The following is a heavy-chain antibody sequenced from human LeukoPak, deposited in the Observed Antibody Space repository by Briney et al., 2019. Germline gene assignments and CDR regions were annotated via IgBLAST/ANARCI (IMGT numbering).Heavy chain of an antibody. CDR2: IYYSGST. V-gene: IGHV4-39*01. CDR3: ARQSSYASGRGYMDV. Sequence: PSETLSLTCSVSGDSITTTTYYWDWIRQPPGKGLEWIGSIYYSGSTYYNPSLKSRVTISVDTSKNQFSLKLSSVTATDTAVYHCARQSSYASGRGYMDVWGQGTTVTVSS. CDR1: GDSITTTTYY. D-gene: IGHD3-10*01. J-gene: IGHJ6*02.